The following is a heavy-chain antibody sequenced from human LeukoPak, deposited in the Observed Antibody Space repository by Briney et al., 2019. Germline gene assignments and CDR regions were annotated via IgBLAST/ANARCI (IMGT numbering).Heavy chain of an antibody. CDR1: GYTFTGYY. CDR3: AREKRVAGSRGGFDP. V-gene: IGHV1-2*02. D-gene: IGHD6-19*01. CDR2: INPNSGGT. Sequence: GASVKVSCKASGYTFTGYYMHWVRQAPGQGLEWMGWINPNSGGTNYAQKFQGRVTMTRDTSISTAYMELNRLRSDDTAVYYCAREKRVAGSRGGFDPWGQGTLVTVSS. J-gene: IGHJ5*02.